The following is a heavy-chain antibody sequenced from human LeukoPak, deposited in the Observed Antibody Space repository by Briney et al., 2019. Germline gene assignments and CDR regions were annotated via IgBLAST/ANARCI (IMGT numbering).Heavy chain of an antibody. V-gene: IGHV1-2*02. Sequence: ASVKVSCKASGYTFTGYYMHWVRQAPGQGLEWMGWINPNSGGTNYAQKFQGRVTMTRGTSVSTAYMELSRLRSDDTAVYYCARVRPAGHCSSTSCCPMGFGYWGQGTLVTVSS. D-gene: IGHD2-2*01. CDR3: ARVRPAGHCSSTSCCPMGFGY. CDR2: INPNSGGT. J-gene: IGHJ4*02. CDR1: GYTFTGYY.